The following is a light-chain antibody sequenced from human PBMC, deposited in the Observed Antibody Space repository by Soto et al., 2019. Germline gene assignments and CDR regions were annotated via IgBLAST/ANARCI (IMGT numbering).Light chain of an antibody. J-gene: IGLJ2*01. CDR3: TSSAGSNIPVV. V-gene: IGLV2-8*01. CDR1: SSDVGGYNF. Sequence: QSVLTQPPSASGSPGQSVSISCTGTSSDVGGYNFVSWYQQHPGKAPKLMIYEVTKRPSGVPDRFSGSKSGNTASLTVSGLQAEDEADYYCTSSAGSNIPVVFGGGTKLTVL. CDR2: EVT.